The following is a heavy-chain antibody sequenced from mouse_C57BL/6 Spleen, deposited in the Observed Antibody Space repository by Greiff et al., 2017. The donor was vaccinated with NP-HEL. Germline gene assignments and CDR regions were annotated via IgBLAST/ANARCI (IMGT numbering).Heavy chain of an antibody. Sequence: EVKLMESGGGLVKPGGSLKLSCAASGFTFSDYGMHWVRQAPEKGLEWVAYISSGSSTIYYADTVKGRFTISRDNAKNTLFLQMTSLRSEDTAMYYCAKLTGPPFAYWGQGTLVTVSA. CDR2: ISSGSSTI. D-gene: IGHD4-1*01. CDR1: GFTFSDYG. V-gene: IGHV5-17*01. CDR3: AKLTGPPFAY. J-gene: IGHJ3*01.